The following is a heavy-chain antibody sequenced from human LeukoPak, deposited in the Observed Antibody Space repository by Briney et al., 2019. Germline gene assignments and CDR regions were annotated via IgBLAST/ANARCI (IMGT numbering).Heavy chain of an antibody. CDR1: GYTFTSYG. V-gene: IGHV1-8*02. CDR3: ARGPPNWGFDY. J-gene: IGHJ4*02. D-gene: IGHD7-27*01. Sequence: ASVNVSCKASGYTFTSYGISWVRQATGQGLEWMGWMSPNSGYTGYAQKFQGRVTMTRNTSISTAYMELSSLRSEDTAVYYCARGPPNWGFDYWGQGTLVTVSS. CDR2: MSPNSGYT.